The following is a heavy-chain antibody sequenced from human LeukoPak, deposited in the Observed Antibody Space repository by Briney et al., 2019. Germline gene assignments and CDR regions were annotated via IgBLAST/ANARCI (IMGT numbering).Heavy chain of an antibody. CDR1: GFTFSNYW. V-gene: IGHV3-7*01. CDR2: IKQDGSEK. D-gene: IGHD3-16*02. J-gene: IGHJ4*02. Sequence: GGSLRLSCAASGFTFSNYWMSWVRQAPGKGLEWVANIKQDGSEKYYVDSVKGRFTISRDNAKNSLYLQMNSLRAEDTAVYYCARADYDYVWGSYRQYYFDYWGQGTLVTVSS. CDR3: ARADYDYVWGSYRQYYFDY.